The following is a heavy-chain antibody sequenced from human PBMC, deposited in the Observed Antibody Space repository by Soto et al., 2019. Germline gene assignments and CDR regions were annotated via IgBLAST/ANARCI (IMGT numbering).Heavy chain of an antibody. J-gene: IGHJ6*02. CDR2: IIPIFGTA. D-gene: IGHD2-2*02. Sequence: ASVEVSCKASGGTFSSYAISWVRQAPGQGLEWMGGIIPIFGTANYAQKFQGRVTITADESTSTAYMELSSLRSEDTAVYYCARDRCSSTSCYSLYYYYYYGMDVWGQGTTVTVSS. CDR1: GGTFSSYA. V-gene: IGHV1-69*13. CDR3: ARDRCSSTSCYSLYYYYYYGMDV.